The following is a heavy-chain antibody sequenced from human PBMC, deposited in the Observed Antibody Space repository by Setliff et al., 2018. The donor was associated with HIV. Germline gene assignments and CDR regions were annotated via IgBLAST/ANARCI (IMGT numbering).Heavy chain of an antibody. D-gene: IGHD2-21*02. V-gene: IGHV1-18*04. CDR2: MSAYSGDT. CDR1: GYTFTAYG. CDR3: ASPTAIPH. Sequence: ASVKVSCKASGYTFTAYGITWVRQAPGQGLEWMGWMSAYSGDTKYAQKIQGRVNMTRDTSTDTAYVELRSLRPEDTAVYYCASPTAIPHWGQGTRVTVSS. J-gene: IGHJ4*02.